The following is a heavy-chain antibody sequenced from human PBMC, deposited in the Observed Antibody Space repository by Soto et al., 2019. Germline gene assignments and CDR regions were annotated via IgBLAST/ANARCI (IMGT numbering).Heavy chain of an antibody. CDR1: GGSISSYY. CDR2: IYYSGST. J-gene: IGHJ3*02. Sequence: SDTLSLTWTVSGGSISSYYWSWIRQPPGKGLEWIGYIYYSGSTNYNPSLKSRVTISVDTSKNQFSLKLSSVTAADTAVYYCARAYDFWGNAFDIWGQGTMVTVSS. V-gene: IGHV4-59*01. D-gene: IGHD3-3*01. CDR3: ARAYDFWGNAFDI.